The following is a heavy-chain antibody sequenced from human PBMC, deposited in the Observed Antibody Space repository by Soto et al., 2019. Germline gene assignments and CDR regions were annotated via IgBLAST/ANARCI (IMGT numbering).Heavy chain of an antibody. CDR1: GFTFSDHY. J-gene: IGHJ6*02. D-gene: IGHD1-1*01. Sequence: GGSLRLSCAASGFTFSDHYMDWVRQAPGKGLEWVGRTRNKANSYTTEDAASVKGRFTISRDDSKNSLYMQMNSLKTECTAGYYCARGSVMERRSYYYVTDVWGQGTTVTVS. CDR2: TRNKANSYTT. V-gene: IGHV3-72*01. CDR3: ARGSVMERRSYYYVTDV.